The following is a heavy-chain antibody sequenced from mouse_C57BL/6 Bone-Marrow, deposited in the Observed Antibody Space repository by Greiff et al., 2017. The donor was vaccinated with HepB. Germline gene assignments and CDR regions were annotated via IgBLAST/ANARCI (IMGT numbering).Heavy chain of an antibody. CDR2: IDPEDGDT. CDR1: GFNIKDYY. V-gene: IGHV14-1*01. J-gene: IGHJ4*01. Sequence: VQLQQSGAELVRPGASVKLSCTASGFNIKDYYMHWVKQRPEQGLEWIGRIDPEDGDTEYAPKFQGKATMTADTSSNTAYLQLSSLTSEDTAVYYCTTSYYYGSRYYAMDYWGQGTSVTVSS. D-gene: IGHD1-1*01. CDR3: TTSYYYGSRYYAMDY.